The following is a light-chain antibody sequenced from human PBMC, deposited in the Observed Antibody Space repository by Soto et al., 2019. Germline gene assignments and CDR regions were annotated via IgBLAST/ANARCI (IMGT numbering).Light chain of an antibody. Sequence: EIVMTQSPATLSVSPGERATLSCRASQSVSSNLAWYQQKPGQAPRLLIYGASTRATGIPARFSGSGSGTEFTLTISGLQSEDFVVYYCQQYNNWPLTFGGGTKVEIK. V-gene: IGKV3-15*01. CDR1: QSVSSN. CDR2: GAS. J-gene: IGKJ4*01. CDR3: QQYNNWPLT.